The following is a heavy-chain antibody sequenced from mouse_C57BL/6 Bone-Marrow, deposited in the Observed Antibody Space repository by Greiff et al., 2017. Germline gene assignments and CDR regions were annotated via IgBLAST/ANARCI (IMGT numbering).Heavy chain of an antibody. J-gene: IGHJ3*01. CDR2: ISDGGSYT. D-gene: IGHD1-1*01. CDR3: ARGRGRGFAY. V-gene: IGHV5-4*01. Sequence: EVQGVESGGGLVKPGGSLKLSCAASGFTFSSYAMSWVRQTPEKRLEWVATISDGGSYTYYPDNVKGRFTISRDNAKNNLYLQMSHLKSEDTAMYYCARGRGRGFAYWGQGTLVTVSA. CDR1: GFTFSSYA.